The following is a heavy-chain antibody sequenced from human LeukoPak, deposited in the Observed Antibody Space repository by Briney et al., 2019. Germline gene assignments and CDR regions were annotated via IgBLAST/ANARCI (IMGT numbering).Heavy chain of an antibody. CDR3: ARVVVMDWFDP. CDR2: INHSGST. J-gene: IGHJ5*02. Sequence: SETLSLTCAVYGGSFSGYYWSWIRQPPGKGLEWIGEINHSGSTNYNPSLKSRVTISVDTSKNQFSLKLSSVTAADTAVYYCARVVVMDWFDPWGQGTLVTVPS. V-gene: IGHV4-34*01. CDR1: GGSFSGYY. D-gene: IGHD3-22*01.